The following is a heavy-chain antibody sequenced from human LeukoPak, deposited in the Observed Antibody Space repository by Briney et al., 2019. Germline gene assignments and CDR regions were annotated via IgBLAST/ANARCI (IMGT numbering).Heavy chain of an antibody. V-gene: IGHV3-30*03. CDR3: ARGGVGGWFRYYFDY. Sequence: GGSLRLSCAASGFTFSSYGMHWVRQAPGKGLEWVAVISYDGSNKYYADSAKGRFTISRDNAKNSLYLQMNSLRAEDTAVYYCARGGVGGWFRYYFDYWGQGTLVTVSS. CDR1: GFTFSSYG. J-gene: IGHJ4*02. CDR2: ISYDGSNK. D-gene: IGHD6-19*01.